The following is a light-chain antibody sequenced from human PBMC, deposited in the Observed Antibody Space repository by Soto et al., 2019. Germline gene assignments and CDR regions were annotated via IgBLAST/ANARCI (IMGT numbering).Light chain of an antibody. CDR2: DAS. CDR1: QSIYDNH. V-gene: IGKV3D-20*01. J-gene: IGKJ4*01. CDR3: QQYGDSVFT. Sequence: VLTQSPDTLSLSPGERATLSCGASQSIYDNHLAWYQQKPGLAPKLLVYDASNRASGIPDRFSGSGSGTDFTLTISRLEPEDSALYYCQQYGDSVFTFGGGTKVAIK.